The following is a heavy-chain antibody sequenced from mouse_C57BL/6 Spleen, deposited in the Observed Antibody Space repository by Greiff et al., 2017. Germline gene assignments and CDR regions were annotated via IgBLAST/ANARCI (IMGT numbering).Heavy chain of an antibody. CDR1: GYTFTSYW. J-gene: IGHJ1*03. Sequence: QVQLQQPGAELVRPGSSVKLSCKASGYTFTSYWMHWVKQRPIQGLEWIGNIDPSDSETHYNQKFKDKATLTVDKSPSTAYMQLSSLTSEDSAVYYCARDYGNYDLYFDVWGTGTTVTVSS. V-gene: IGHV1-52*01. D-gene: IGHD2-1*01. CDR2: IDPSDSET. CDR3: ARDYGNYDLYFDV.